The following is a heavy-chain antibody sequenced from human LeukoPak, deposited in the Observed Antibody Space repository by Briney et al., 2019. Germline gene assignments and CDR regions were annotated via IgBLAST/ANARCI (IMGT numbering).Heavy chain of an antibody. CDR2: IYYSGST. CDR3: ARSAEDYGDYDY. CDR1: GGSISSGGYY. V-gene: IGHV4-31*03. D-gene: IGHD4-17*01. J-gene: IGHJ4*02. Sequence: SQTLSLTCTVSGGSISSGGYYGSWIRQHPGKGLEWIGYIYYSGSTYYNPSLKSRVTISVDTSKNQFSLKLSSVTAADTAVYYCARSAEDYGDYDYWGQGTLVTVSS.